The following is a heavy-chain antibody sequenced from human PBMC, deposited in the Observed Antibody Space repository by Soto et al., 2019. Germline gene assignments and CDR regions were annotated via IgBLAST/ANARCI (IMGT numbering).Heavy chain of an antibody. CDR1: GGSFSGYY. V-gene: IGHV4-34*01. Sequence: SETLSLTCAVYGGSFSGYYWSWIRQPPGKGLEWIGEINHSGSTNYNPSLKSRVTISVDTSKNQFSLKLSSVTAADTAVYYCASSRRGYGSGSYRWFDPWGQGTLVTVSS. D-gene: IGHD3-10*01. CDR3: ASSRRGYGSGSYRWFDP. J-gene: IGHJ5*02. CDR2: INHSGST.